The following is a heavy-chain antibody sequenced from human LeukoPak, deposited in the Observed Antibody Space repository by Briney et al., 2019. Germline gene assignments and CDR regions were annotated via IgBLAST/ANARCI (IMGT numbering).Heavy chain of an antibody. CDR1: GYTFTSYN. J-gene: IGHJ3*02. V-gene: IGHV1-8*01. CDR3: VRHYYDYVAFDI. D-gene: IGHD3-22*01. Sequence: ASVKVSCKASGYTFTSYNINWFRQAPGREFEWLGFVSPHNGDTGYTQNFQGRVTMTRDTSINTAYMELSGLRSEDTAVYYCVRHYYDYVAFDIWGQGTMVIVSS. CDR2: VSPHNGDT.